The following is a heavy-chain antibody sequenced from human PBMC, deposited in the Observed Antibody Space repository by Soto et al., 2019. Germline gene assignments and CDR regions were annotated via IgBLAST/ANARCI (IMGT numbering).Heavy chain of an antibody. V-gene: IGHV1-18*01. Sequence: QVQLVQSGAEVKKPGASVMVSCRASGYTFTRYGINWVRQAPGQGLEWMGWSSPYNGNTNYAQKLQGRVTMTTDTSTSTAYMQLRSLRPDDTAVYYCAMQERPLKRLVDNWFDLWCQGILVTVTS. J-gene: IGHJ5*02. CDR2: SSPYNGNT. CDR1: GYTFTRYG. CDR3: AMQERPLKRLVDNWFDL. D-gene: IGHD6-13*01.